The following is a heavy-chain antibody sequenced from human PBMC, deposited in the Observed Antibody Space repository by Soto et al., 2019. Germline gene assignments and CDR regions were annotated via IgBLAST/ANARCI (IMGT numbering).Heavy chain of an antibody. D-gene: IGHD2-2*01. Sequence: EVQLVESGGGLVQPGGSLRLSCAASGFTFSSYWMHWVRQVPGKGLVWVARINSDGGSTSYADSVKGRFAISRDNAKSTLYLQMNSLRGEDTSVYYCARSSSTSRFLWGQGTLVAVSS. CDR2: INSDGGST. J-gene: IGHJ4*02. V-gene: IGHV3-74*01. CDR3: ARSSSTSRFL. CDR1: GFTFSSYW.